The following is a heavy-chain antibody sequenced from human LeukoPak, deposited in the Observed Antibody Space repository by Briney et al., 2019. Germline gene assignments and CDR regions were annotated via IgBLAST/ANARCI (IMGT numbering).Heavy chain of an antibody. D-gene: IGHD4-17*01. J-gene: IGHJ6*03. V-gene: IGHV4-4*07. Sequence: PSETLSLTCTVSGGSISSYYWSWIRQPAGKGLEWIGRIYTSGSTNYNPSLKSRVTISVDKSKNQFSLKLSSVTAADTAVYYCARGGHDYGDVARYYYYMDVWGKGTTVTVSS. CDR1: GGSISSYY. CDR3: ARGGHDYGDVARYYYYMDV. CDR2: IYTSGST.